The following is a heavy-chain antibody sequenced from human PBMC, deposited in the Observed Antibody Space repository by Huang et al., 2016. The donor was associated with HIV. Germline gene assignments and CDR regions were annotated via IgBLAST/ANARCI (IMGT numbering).Heavy chain of an antibody. CDR3: ARGYSSSWLYN. CDR1: GFSFSSCT. J-gene: IGHJ4*02. Sequence: EEQLVESGGGLVQPGGSLRLSCAASGFSFSSCTMNWVRQAPGKGLEWLSSISETGSVITYADSVKGRFTVSRDNAKNSLYLQMDSLRAEDTAVYYCARGYSSSWLYNWGQGTLVTVSS. D-gene: IGHD6-13*01. V-gene: IGHV3-48*01. CDR2: ISETGSVI.